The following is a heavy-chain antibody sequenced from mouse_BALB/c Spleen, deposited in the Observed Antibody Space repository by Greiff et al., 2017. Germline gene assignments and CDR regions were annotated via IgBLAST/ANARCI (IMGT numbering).Heavy chain of an antibody. CDR1: GYTFTDYE. Sequence: VQLQQSGAELVRPGASVTLSCKASGYTFTDYEMHWVKQTPVHGLEWIGAIDPETGGTAYNQKFKGKATLTADKSSSTAYMELRSLTSEDSAVYYCTRSNSFAYWGQGTLVTVSA. V-gene: IGHV1-15*01. CDR3: TRSNSFAY. D-gene: IGHD4-1*01. J-gene: IGHJ3*01. CDR2: IDPETGGT.